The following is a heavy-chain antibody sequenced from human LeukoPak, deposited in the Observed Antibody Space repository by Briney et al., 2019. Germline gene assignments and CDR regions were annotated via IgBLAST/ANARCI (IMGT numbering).Heavy chain of an antibody. CDR1: GYTFTSYA. J-gene: IGHJ4*02. Sequence: ASVKVSCKASGYTFTSYAMNWVRQAPGQGLEWMGWINTNTGNPTYAQGFTGRFVFSLDTSVSTAYLQISSLKAEDTAVYYCARGMGQWLPTKAAVFDYWGQGTLVTVSS. V-gene: IGHV7-4-1*02. D-gene: IGHD6-19*01. CDR2: INTNTGNP. CDR3: ARGMGQWLPTKAAVFDY.